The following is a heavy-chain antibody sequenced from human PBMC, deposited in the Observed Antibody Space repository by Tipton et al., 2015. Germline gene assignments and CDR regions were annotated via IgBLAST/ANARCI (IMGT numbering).Heavy chain of an antibody. CDR2: IYYTGST. Sequence: TLSLTCTVSGGSISSDYWSWIRQPPGKGLEWIGYIYYTGSTNYNPSLKSRVTISVDTSKNQFSLKLSSVTAADTAVYYCARKPSGPGDYYYYGMDVWGQGTTVTVSS. CDR1: GGSISSDY. D-gene: IGHD6-19*01. J-gene: IGHJ6*02. V-gene: IGHV4-59*01. CDR3: ARKPSGPGDYYYYGMDV.